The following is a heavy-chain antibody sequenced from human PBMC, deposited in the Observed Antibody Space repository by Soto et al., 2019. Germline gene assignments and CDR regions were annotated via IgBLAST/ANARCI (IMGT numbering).Heavy chain of an antibody. Sequence: SETLSLTCTVSGGSISSYYWSWIRQPPGKGLEWIGYIYYSGSTNYNPSLKSRVTISVDTSKNQFSLKLSSVTAADTAVYYCARDSKHNWFDPWGQGTLVTVSS. CDR1: GGSISSYY. V-gene: IGHV4-59*01. J-gene: IGHJ5*02. CDR2: IYYSGST. CDR3: ARDSKHNWFDP.